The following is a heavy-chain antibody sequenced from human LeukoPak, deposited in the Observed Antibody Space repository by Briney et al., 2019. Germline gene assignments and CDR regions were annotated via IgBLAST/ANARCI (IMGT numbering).Heavy chain of an antibody. V-gene: IGHV1-18*01. D-gene: IGHD5-24*01. CDR2: ISAYNGNT. J-gene: IGHJ4*02. CDR1: GYTFTSYG. CDR3: ARDGRGEDGYNFFDY. Sequence: ASVKVSWKASGYTFTSYGISWVRQAPGQGLEWMGWISAYNGNTNYAQKLQGRVTMTTDTSTSTAYMELRSLRSDDTAVYYCARDGRGEDGYNFFDYWGQGTLVTVSS.